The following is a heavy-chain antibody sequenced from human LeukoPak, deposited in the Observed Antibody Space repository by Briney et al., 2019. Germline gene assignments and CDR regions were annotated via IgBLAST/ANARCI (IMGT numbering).Heavy chain of an antibody. D-gene: IGHD6-13*01. CDR2: IYHSGST. CDR1: GGSISSGGYS. Sequence: PSETLSLTCAVSGGSISSGGYSWSWIRQPPGKGLEWIGYIYHSGSTYYNPSLKSRVTISVDRSKNQFSLKLGSVTAADTAVYYCASIAARRLYYFDYWGQGTLVTVSS. V-gene: IGHV4-30-2*01. J-gene: IGHJ4*02. CDR3: ASIAARRLYYFDY.